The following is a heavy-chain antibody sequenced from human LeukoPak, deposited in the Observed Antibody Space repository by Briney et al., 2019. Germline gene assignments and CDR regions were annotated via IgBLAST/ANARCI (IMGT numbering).Heavy chain of an antibody. V-gene: IGHV4-39*01. J-gene: IGHJ5*02. D-gene: IGHD3-9*01. CDR3: ARHQTKGVRYFDWLNWFDP. Sequence: SETLSLTCTVSGGSISSSSYYWGWIRQPPGKGLEWTGSIYYSGSTYYNPSLKSRVTISVDTSKNQFSLKLSSVTAADTAVYYCARHQTKGVRYFDWLNWFDPWGQGTLVTVSS. CDR2: IYYSGST. CDR1: GGSISSSSYY.